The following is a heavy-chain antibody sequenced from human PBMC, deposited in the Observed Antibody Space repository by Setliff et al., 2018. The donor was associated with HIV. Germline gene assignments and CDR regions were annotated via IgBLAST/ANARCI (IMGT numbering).Heavy chain of an antibody. J-gene: IGHJ4*02. Sequence: GASVKVSCKASGYTFTDYPVHWVRQAPGQRLEWMGWINAGNGDTHYAQMFRDSVIMTRDTSISTVYIRLISLKSDDTAVYYCARISPTLDYWGQGTLVTVSS. V-gene: IGHV1-2*02. CDR2: INAGNGDT. CDR3: ARISPTLDY. CDR1: GYTFTDYP.